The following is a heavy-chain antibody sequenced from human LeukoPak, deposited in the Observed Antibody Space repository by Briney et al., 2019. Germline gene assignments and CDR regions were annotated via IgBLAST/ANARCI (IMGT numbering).Heavy chain of an antibody. J-gene: IGHJ4*02. Sequence: GSLRLSCAASGFTLSGYWMNWVRQAPGKGLESVANINLGGSAKLYVDSVKGRFTISRDNAKNSLDLQMNSLKVEDTAVYYCAAWGKYNYWGQGTLVTVSS. D-gene: IGHD7-27*01. CDR2: INLGGSAK. CDR3: AAWGKYNY. CDR1: GFTLSGYW. V-gene: IGHV3-7*01.